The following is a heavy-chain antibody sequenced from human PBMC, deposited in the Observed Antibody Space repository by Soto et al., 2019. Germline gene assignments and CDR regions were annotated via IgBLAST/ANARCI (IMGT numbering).Heavy chain of an antibody. J-gene: IGHJ4*02. D-gene: IGHD6-13*01. V-gene: IGHV3-74*01. Sequence: EVQLVESGGGLVQPGGSLRLSCAASGFTFSRYWIHWVRQAPGKELVWVSSSHNDGSITNYADSVKGRFTISRDNAKNAMYLQMNSLSAEDTAVYYCARVTVAAARTGIDYWGQGTLVAVPS. CDR3: ARVTVAAARTGIDY. CDR1: GFTFSRYW. CDR2: SHNDGSIT.